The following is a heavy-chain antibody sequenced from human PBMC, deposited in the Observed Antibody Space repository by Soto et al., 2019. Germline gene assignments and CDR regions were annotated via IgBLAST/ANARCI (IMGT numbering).Heavy chain of an antibody. Sequence: EVHLVESGGGLVKPGGSLRLSCAASGFTFSNAWINWVRQAPGKGLEWVGRVKSKNDGGTTDFAAPVKGRFAISRDDSKYKVYLEMNSLQTDDTAIYYCTTDSYITSIRVRFDYWGHGTLVTVSS. CDR2: VKSKNDGGTT. CDR3: TTDSYITSIRVRFDY. D-gene: IGHD3-10*01. J-gene: IGHJ4*01. CDR1: GFTFSNAW. V-gene: IGHV3-15*07.